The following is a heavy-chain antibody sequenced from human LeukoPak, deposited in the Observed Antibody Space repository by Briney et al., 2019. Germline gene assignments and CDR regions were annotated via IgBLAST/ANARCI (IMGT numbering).Heavy chain of an antibody. V-gene: IGHV4-61*01. J-gene: IGHJ2*01. Sequence: SETLSLTCTVSGGSVSSGSYYWSWIRQPPGKGLKWIGYIYYSGSTNYNPSLKSRVTISVDTSKNQFSLKLSSVTAADTAVYYCARIPYSSGWYIWYFDLWGRGTLVTVSS. CDR2: IYYSGST. CDR1: GGSVSSGSYY. D-gene: IGHD6-19*01. CDR3: ARIPYSSGWYIWYFDL.